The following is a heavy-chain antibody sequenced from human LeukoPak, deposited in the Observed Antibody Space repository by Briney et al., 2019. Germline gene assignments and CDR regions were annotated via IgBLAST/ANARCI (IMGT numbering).Heavy chain of an antibody. CDR2: TNRDGSEK. V-gene: IGHV3-7*01. Sequence: GGSLRLSCAASEFTFTNFWMSWVRQAPGKGLEWVANTNRDGSEKYYVDSVKGRVTISRDNAMNFLYLQLNSLRVDDTAVYYCARVPGMYSSHFDYWGQGTLVTVSS. CDR1: EFTFTNFW. CDR3: ARVPGMYSSHFDY. D-gene: IGHD6-13*01. J-gene: IGHJ4*02.